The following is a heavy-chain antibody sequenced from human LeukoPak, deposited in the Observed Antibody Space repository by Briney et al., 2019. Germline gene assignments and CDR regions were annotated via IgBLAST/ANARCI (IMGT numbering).Heavy chain of an antibody. CDR3: AREAAAGPYYYGMDV. D-gene: IGHD6-13*01. CDR1: GGSISSHY. CDR2: VHVTRGT. J-gene: IGHJ6*02. Sequence: SETLSLTCSVSGGSISSHYWSWIRQPAGKGLEWIGRVHVTRGTNYNPSLKSRVTMSVDTSKSQLSLRLSSVTAADMAVYYCAREAAAGPYYYGMDVWGQGTTVTVSS. V-gene: IGHV4-4*07.